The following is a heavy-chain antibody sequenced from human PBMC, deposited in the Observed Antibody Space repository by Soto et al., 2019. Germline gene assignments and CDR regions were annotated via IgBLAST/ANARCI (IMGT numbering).Heavy chain of an antibody. CDR3: AKDPDHIVATIFDY. V-gene: IGHV3-23*01. J-gene: IGHJ4*02. CDR2: ISGSGGST. D-gene: IGHD5-12*01. Sequence: EVQMLESGGGLVQPGGSLRLSCAASGFTFSSYAMSWVRQAPGKGLEWVSAISGSGGSTYYADSVKGRFTISRDNSKNTRYMQMNSLKAEDTAVYYCAKDPDHIVATIFDYWRQGTLVTVSS. CDR1: GFTFSSYA.